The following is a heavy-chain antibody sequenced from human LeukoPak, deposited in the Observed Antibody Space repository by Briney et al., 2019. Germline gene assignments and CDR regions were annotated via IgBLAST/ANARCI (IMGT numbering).Heavy chain of an antibody. Sequence: GGSLRLSCAASGFTFSSYAMSWVRQAPGKGLEWVSVISGSGGSTYYADSVKGRFTISRDNAKNSLSLQMNGLRVEDTAVYYCARAGSFWHYVYWGQGTLVTVSS. CDR3: ARAGSFWHYVY. V-gene: IGHV3-23*01. CDR1: GFTFSSYA. CDR2: ISGSGGST. J-gene: IGHJ4*02. D-gene: IGHD1-7*01.